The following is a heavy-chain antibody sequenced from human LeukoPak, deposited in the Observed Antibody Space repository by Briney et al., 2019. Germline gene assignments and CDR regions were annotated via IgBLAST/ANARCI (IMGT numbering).Heavy chain of an antibody. CDR3: ARDTANQSGYDLDY. D-gene: IGHD5-12*01. CDR1: AGTFSSYA. V-gene: IGHV1-69*04. J-gene: IGHJ4*02. Sequence: SVKVSCKAAAGTFSSYAISCVRQAPGQGLEWMGRIIPILGIANYAQKFQGRVTITADKSTSTAYMELSRLRSEDTAVYYCARDTANQSGYDLDYWGQGTLVTVSS. CDR2: IIPILGIA.